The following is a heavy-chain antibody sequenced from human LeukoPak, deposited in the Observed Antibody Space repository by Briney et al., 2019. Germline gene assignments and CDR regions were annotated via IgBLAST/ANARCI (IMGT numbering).Heavy chain of an antibody. J-gene: IGHJ4*02. V-gene: IGHV2-5*05. D-gene: IGHD3-10*01. CDR1: GFSLSTSGVG. CDR2: IYWDDNK. Sequence: SGPTLVKPTQTLTLTCTFSGFSLSTSGVGVGWIRQPPGKALEWLALIYWDDNKRYGPSLKSRLTITKDTSKNQVVLTMTNMDPVDTATYYCAHSTDYYGSGSYYPFDYWGQGTLVTVSS. CDR3: AHSTDYYGSGSYYPFDY.